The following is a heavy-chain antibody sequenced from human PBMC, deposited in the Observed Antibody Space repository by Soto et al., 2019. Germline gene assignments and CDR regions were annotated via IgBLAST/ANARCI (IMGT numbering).Heavy chain of an antibody. CDR1: GGSFSGYY. V-gene: IGHV4-34*01. J-gene: IGHJ4*02. Sequence: QVQLQQWGAGLLKPSETLSLTCAVYGGSFSGYYWSWIRQPPGKGLEWIGEINHSGSTNYNPSLKSRVTISVDTSKNLFALKLSSVTAADTAVYYCARGFTAAGYFDYWGQGTLVTVSS. CDR2: INHSGST. D-gene: IGHD6-13*01. CDR3: ARGFTAAGYFDY.